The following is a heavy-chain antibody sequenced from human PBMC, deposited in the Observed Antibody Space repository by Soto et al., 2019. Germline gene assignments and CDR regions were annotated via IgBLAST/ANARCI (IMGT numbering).Heavy chain of an antibody. D-gene: IGHD5-18*01. CDR3: ARNVDTAMVNWFDP. J-gene: IGHJ5*02. CDR1: GGSVSSGRYY. CDR2: IYYSGST. Sequence: SATLSLPCTVPGGSVSSGRYYRSRVPQPPGKGLEWIGYIYYSGSTNYNPSLKSRVTISVDTSKNQFPLKLSSVTAADTAVYYCARNVDTAMVNWFDPWGQGTLVTVSS. V-gene: IGHV4-61*01.